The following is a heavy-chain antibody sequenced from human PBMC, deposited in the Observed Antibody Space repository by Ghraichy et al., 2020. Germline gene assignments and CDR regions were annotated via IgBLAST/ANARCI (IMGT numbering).Heavy chain of an antibody. CDR2: ISYDGSNK. J-gene: IGHJ4*02. Sequence: GGSLRLSCAASGFTFSSYGMHWVRQAPGKGLEWVAVISYDGSNKYYADSVKGRFTISRDNSKNTLYLQMNSLRAEDTAVYYCAKDRLPRGSKPGFDYWGQGTLVTVSS. V-gene: IGHV3-30*18. CDR3: AKDRLPRGSKPGFDY. CDR1: GFTFSSYG. D-gene: IGHD1-14*01.